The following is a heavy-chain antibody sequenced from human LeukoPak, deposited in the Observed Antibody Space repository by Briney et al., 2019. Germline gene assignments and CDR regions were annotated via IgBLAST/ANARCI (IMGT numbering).Heavy chain of an antibody. CDR1: GFTFSTYS. CDR3: ARNDNTDQGIDY. V-gene: IGHV3-21*01. J-gene: IGHJ4*02. Sequence: GGSLRLSCAASGFTFSTYSMNWVRQAPGKGLEWVSSISNSGGYIFYADSVKGRFTISRDNAKNPLYLQMSSLRAEDTAMYYCARNDNTDQGIDYWGQGTLVTVSS. CDR2: ISNSGGYI. D-gene: IGHD3-22*01.